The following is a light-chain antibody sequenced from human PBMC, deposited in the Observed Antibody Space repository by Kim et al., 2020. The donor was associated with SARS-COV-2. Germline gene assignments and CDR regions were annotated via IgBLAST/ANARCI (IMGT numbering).Light chain of an antibody. Sequence: GQSITISCTGTSSDVGVYNYVSWYQQHPGNAPKLMIYDVSNRPSGVSNRFSGSKSGNTASLTISGLQAEDEADYYCSSYTSSSTYVFGTGTKVTVL. J-gene: IGLJ1*01. CDR2: DVS. CDR1: SSDVGVYNY. V-gene: IGLV2-14*03. CDR3: SSYTSSSTYV.